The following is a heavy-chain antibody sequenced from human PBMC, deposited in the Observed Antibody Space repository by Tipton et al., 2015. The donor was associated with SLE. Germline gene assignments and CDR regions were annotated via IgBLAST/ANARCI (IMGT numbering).Heavy chain of an antibody. V-gene: IGHV4-4*02. CDR3: AGREYLGPFHY. D-gene: IGHD1-26*01. CDR2: MFHSGST. Sequence: GLVKPSGTLSLTCAVSGASISDNMWWTWVRQSPGKGLEWIGEMFHSGSTNYNPSLKSRVAISVDKSKNQFSLGLNSVTAADSAVYFGAGREYLGPFHYWGQGSLVSVSS. CDR1: GASISDNMW. J-gene: IGHJ4*02.